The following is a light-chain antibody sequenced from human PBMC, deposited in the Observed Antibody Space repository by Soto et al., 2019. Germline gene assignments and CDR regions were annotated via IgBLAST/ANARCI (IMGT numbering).Light chain of an antibody. CDR2: EVS. J-gene: IGLJ3*02. CDR3: SPYAGDINFDV. CDR1: SSDIGLYNY. Sequence: QSALTQPPSASGSPGQSVTISCAGTSSDIGLYNYVSWYQHHPGKAPRLIIYEVSKRPSGVPDRFSGSKSGNTASLTVSGLQAEDEADYYCSPYAGDINFDVFGGGTKVTVL. V-gene: IGLV2-8*01.